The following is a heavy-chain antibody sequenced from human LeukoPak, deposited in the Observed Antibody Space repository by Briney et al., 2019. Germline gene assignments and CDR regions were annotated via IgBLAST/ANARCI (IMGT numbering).Heavy chain of an antibody. Sequence: SETLSLTCTVSGDSISGSSFYWGWIRQPPGKGLEWIGSIYYSGNTYYNPSLKSRVTISVDTSKNQFSLNLSSVTAADTAVYYCARGTAMVTFLNVWGKGTTVTVSS. J-gene: IGHJ6*04. CDR1: GDSISGSSFY. V-gene: IGHV4-39*01. CDR3: ARGTAMVTFLNV. CDR2: IYYSGNT. D-gene: IGHD5-18*01.